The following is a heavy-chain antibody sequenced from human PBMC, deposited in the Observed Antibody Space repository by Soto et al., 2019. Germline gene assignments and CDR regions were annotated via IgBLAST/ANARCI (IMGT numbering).Heavy chain of an antibody. CDR1: GGSISSSSYY. CDR3: ARALTGDNFDY. J-gene: IGHJ4*02. V-gene: IGHV4-39*01. D-gene: IGHD7-27*01. CDR2: IYYSGST. Sequence: QLQLQESGPGLVKPSETLSLTCTVSGGSISSSSYYWGWIRQPPGKGLEWIGSIYYSGSTYYNPSLKSRVTISVDTSKNQFSLKLSSVTAADTAVYYCARALTGDNFDYWGQGTLVTVSS.